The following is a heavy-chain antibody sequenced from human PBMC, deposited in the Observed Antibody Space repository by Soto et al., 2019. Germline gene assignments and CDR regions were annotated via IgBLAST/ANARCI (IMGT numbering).Heavy chain of an antibody. D-gene: IGHD6-19*01. J-gene: IGHJ4*02. V-gene: IGHV1-3*01. CDR2: FNAGNGNT. CDR1: GYTFTSYT. Sequence: QVQLVQSGAEVKKPGASVKVSCKASGYTFTSYTLHWVRQAPGQRLEWMGWFNAGNGNTKFSQKFQGRVTITGDTSASTAYMELSSLTSEDTAVYYCARWESSGRDFDYWGQGTLVTVSS. CDR3: ARWESSGRDFDY.